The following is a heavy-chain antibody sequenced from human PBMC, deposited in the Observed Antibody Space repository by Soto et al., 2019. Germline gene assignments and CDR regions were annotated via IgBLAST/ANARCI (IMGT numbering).Heavy chain of an antibody. CDR3: ARIYCTTTTCDSWFDP. V-gene: IGHV5-10-1*01. Sequence: LKISCTGFGYTFTTFWISWVRQMPGKGLEWMGRIDPRDSYVTYSPSFEGHVTISADKSISTAYLQWGSLKASDTAMYYCARIYCTTTTCDSWFDPWGQGTLVTVSS. CDR1: GYTFTTFW. J-gene: IGHJ5*02. CDR2: IDPRDSYV. D-gene: IGHD2-2*01.